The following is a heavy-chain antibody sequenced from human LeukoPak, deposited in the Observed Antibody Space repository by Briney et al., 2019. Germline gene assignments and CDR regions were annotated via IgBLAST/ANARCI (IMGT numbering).Heavy chain of an antibody. Sequence: GGSLRLSCAASGFAFSSFAMGWVRQSPGKGLEWLSTINGGGNTTFYADSVKGRFTISRDNSKNTLYLHMDGLRPDDTAIYYCTKELHVAVAVADYYYYYMDVWGRGTAVSVSS. D-gene: IGHD6-19*01. CDR3: TKELHVAVAVADYYYYYMDV. V-gene: IGHV3-23*01. J-gene: IGHJ6*03. CDR2: INGGGNTT. CDR1: GFAFSSFA.